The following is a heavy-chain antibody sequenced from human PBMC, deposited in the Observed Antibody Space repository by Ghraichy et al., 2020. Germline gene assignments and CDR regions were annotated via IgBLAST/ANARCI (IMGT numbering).Heavy chain of an antibody. CDR1: GFTFSSYS. J-gene: IGHJ6*02. CDR3: AREDPRLYCSGGSCNDYYYGMDV. V-gene: IGHV3-48*02. Sequence: GGSLRLSCAASGFTFSSYSMNWVRQAPGKGLEWVSYISSSSSTIYYADSVKGRFTISRDNAKNSLYLQMNSLRDEDTAVYYCAREDPRLYCSGGSCNDYYYGMDVWGQGTTVTVSS. D-gene: IGHD2-15*01. CDR2: ISSSSSTI.